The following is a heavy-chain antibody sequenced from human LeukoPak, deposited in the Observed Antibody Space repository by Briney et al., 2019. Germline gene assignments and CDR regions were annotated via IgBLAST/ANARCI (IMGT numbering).Heavy chain of an antibody. J-gene: IGHJ4*02. CDR3: AKGTGARPFDY. CDR2: ISGSGGST. V-gene: IGHV3-23*01. CDR1: GFTFSNYE. Sequence: GGSLRLSCAASGFTFSNYEMNWVRQAPGKGLEWVSAISGSGGSTYYADSVKGRFTISRDNSKNTLYLQMNSLRAEDTAVYYCAKGTGARPFDYWGQGTLVTVSS. D-gene: IGHD6-6*01.